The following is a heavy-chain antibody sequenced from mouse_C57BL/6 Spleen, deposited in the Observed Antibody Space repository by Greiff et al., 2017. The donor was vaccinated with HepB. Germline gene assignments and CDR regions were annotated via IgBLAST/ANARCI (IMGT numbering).Heavy chain of an antibody. D-gene: IGHD4-1*01. CDR2: IYPSDSET. CDR1: GYTFTSYW. V-gene: IGHV1-61*01. CDR3: ARNWEGLFDY. Sequence: QVQLQQPGAEPVRPGSSVKLSCKASGYTFTSYWMDWVKQRPGQGLEWIGNIYPSDSETHYNQKFKDKATLTVDKSSSTAYMQLSSLTSEDSAVYYCARNWEGLFDYWGQGTTLTVSS. J-gene: IGHJ2*01.